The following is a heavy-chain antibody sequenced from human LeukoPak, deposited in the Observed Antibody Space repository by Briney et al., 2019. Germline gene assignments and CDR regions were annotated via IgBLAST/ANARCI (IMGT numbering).Heavy chain of an antibody. D-gene: IGHD3-9*01. J-gene: IGHJ6*03. CDR2: INHSGST. Sequence: SETLSLTCAVYGGSFSGYYWSWIRQPPGKGLEWIGEINHSGSTNYNPSLKSRVTISVDTSKNQFSLKLSSVTAADTAVYYCAGGMTGYYVYYYYYYMDVWGKGTTVTVSS. CDR1: GGSFSGYY. CDR3: AGGMTGYYVYYYYYYMDV. V-gene: IGHV4-34*01.